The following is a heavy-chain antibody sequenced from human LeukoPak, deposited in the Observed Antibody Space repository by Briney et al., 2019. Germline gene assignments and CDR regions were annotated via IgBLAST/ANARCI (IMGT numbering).Heavy chain of an antibody. V-gene: IGHV4-4*07. J-gene: IGHJ4*02. Sequence: PSETLSLTCTVSGGSISSYYWSWIRQPAGKGLEWIGRIYTRGSTNYHPSLKSRVTISVDTSKNQFSLKLSSVTAADTAVYYCARVTGYMIEDYFDYWGQGILVTVSS. CDR1: GGSISSYY. CDR2: IYTRGST. D-gene: IGHD3-9*01. CDR3: ARVTGYMIEDYFDY.